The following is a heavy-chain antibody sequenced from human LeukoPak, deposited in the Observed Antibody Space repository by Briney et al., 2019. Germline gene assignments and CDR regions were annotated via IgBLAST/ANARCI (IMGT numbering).Heavy chain of an antibody. CDR2: MNPNRGNT. J-gene: IGHJ4*02. V-gene: IGHV1-8*01. CDR1: GYTFTSYD. Sequence: ASVKVSCKASGYTFTSYDINWVRQATGQGLEWMGWMNPNRGNTGYAQKFQGRVTMTRNTSISTAYMELSSLRSEDTAVYYCARGGGATLHSDYWGQGTLVTVSS. D-gene: IGHD1-26*01. CDR3: ARGGGATLHSDY.